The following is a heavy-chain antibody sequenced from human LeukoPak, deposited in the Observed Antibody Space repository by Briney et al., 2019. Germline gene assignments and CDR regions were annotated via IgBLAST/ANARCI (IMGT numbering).Heavy chain of an antibody. CDR3: ARVSAYYSNY. J-gene: IGHJ4*02. CDR2: IYHSGST. Sequence: SETLSLTCTVSGYSISSGYYWGWIRQPPGKGLEWIGSIYHSGSTYYNPSLKSRVTISVDTSKNQFSLKLSSVTAADTAVYYCARVSAYYSNYWGQGTLVTVSS. CDR1: GYSISSGYY. V-gene: IGHV4-38-2*02. D-gene: IGHD3-10*01.